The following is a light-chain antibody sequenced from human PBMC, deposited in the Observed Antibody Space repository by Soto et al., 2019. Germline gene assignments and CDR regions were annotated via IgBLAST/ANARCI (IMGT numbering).Light chain of an antibody. CDR2: EVS. CDR1: SSDVGGYNY. V-gene: IGLV2-8*01. Sequence: QSVLTQPPSASGSPGQSVTISCTGTSSDVGGYNYVSWYQQYPGKAPKVMIYEVSKRPSGVPDRFSGSKSGNTASLTVSGLQADDEADYYCSSYTSSSTRVFGGGTKLTVL. CDR3: SSYTSSSTRV. J-gene: IGLJ2*01.